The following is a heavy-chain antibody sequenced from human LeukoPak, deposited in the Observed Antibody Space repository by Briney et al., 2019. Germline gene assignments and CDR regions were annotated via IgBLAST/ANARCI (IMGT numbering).Heavy chain of an antibody. Sequence: GGSLRLPCAASGFTFSSYDMHWVRQATGKGLEWVSAIGTAGDTYYPGSVKGRFTISRENAKNSLYLQMNSLRAGDTAVYYCARVNGAYGFYGSGSYYDYWGQGTLVTVSS. CDR2: IGTAGDT. CDR1: GFTFSSYD. V-gene: IGHV3-13*04. J-gene: IGHJ4*02. CDR3: ARVNGAYGFYGSGSYYDY. D-gene: IGHD3-10*01.